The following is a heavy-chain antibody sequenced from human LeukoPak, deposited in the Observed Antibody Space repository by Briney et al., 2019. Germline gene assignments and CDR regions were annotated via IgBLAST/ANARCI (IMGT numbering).Heavy chain of an antibody. CDR3: ARSSGYYYDSSGYYFY. D-gene: IGHD3-22*01. Sequence: SETLSLTCTVSVGSISSSSYYWGWIRQPPGKGLEWIGSIYYSGSTYYNPSLKSRVTISVDTSKNQFSLKLSSVTAADTAVYYCARSSGYYYDSSGYYFYWGQGTLVTVSS. J-gene: IGHJ4*02. CDR1: VGSISSSSYY. CDR2: IYYSGST. V-gene: IGHV4-39*07.